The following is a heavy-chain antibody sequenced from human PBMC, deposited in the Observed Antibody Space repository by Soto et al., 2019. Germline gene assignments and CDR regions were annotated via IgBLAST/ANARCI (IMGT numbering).Heavy chain of an antibody. CDR1: GYTFTSYD. CDR3: ARGPHCTNGVCSNYYYYYMDV. Sequence: ASVKVSCKASGYTFTSYDINWVRQATGQGLEWMGWMNPNSGNTGYAQKFQGRVTMTRNTSISTAYMELSSLRSEDTAVYYCARGPHCTNGVCSNYYYYYMDVWGKGTTVTVSS. CDR2: MNPNSGNT. D-gene: IGHD2-8*01. J-gene: IGHJ6*03. V-gene: IGHV1-8*01.